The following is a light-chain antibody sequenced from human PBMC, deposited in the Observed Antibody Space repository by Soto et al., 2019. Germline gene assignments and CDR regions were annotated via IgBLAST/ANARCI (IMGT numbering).Light chain of an antibody. CDR3: SSFTKSSNYV. V-gene: IGLV2-14*01. Sequence: QSVLTQPASVSGSPGQSITISCTGTSSDIGAYNYVSWYQQYPGRAPKLMIYEVNNRPSGVSNRFSGSKSGNTASLTISGLQAEDEADYYCSSFTKSSNYVVGDGTKVTV. J-gene: IGLJ1*01. CDR2: EVN. CDR1: SSDIGAYNY.